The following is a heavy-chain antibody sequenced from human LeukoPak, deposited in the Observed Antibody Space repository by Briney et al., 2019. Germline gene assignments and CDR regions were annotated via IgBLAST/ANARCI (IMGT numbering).Heavy chain of an antibody. V-gene: IGHV4-59*12. J-gene: IGHJ3*02. CDR1: GGSISSYY. CDR3: ARDDWYSSGWYVAGAFDI. Sequence: PSETLSLTCTVSGGSISSYYWSWIRQPPGKGLEWIGYIYYSGSTNYNPSLKSRVTISVDTSKNQFSLKLSSVTAADTAVYYCARDDWYSSGWYVAGAFDIWGQGTMVTVSS. D-gene: IGHD6-19*01. CDR2: IYYSGST.